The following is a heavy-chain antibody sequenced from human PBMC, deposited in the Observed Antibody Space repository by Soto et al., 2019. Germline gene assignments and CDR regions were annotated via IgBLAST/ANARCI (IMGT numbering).Heavy chain of an antibody. Sequence: PSETLSLTCTVSGGSISSSSYYWGWIRQPPGKGLEWIGSIYYSGSTYYNPSLKSRVTISVDTSKNQFSLKLSSVTAADTAVYYCARQTEAAAGNRFDPWGQGTLVTVSS. CDR3: ARQTEAAAGNRFDP. CDR1: GGSISSSSYY. CDR2: IYYSGST. D-gene: IGHD6-13*01. V-gene: IGHV4-39*01. J-gene: IGHJ5*02.